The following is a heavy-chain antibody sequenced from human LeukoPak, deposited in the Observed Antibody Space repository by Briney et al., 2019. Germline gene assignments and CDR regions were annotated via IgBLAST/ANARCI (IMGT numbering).Heavy chain of an antibody. CDR3: ARGLFHYGSGSSHDAFDI. CDR1: GYTFTSYG. V-gene: IGHV1-18*01. J-gene: IGHJ3*02. CDR2: ISAYNGNT. D-gene: IGHD3-10*01. Sequence: ASVTVSCKASGYTFTSYGISWVRQAPGQGLEWMGWISAYNGNTNYAQKLQGRVTMTTDTSTSTAYMELRSLRSDDTAVYYCARGLFHYGSGSSHDAFDIWGQGTMVTVSS.